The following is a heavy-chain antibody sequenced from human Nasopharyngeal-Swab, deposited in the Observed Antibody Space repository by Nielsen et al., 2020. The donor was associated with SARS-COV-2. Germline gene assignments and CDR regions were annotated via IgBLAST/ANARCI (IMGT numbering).Heavy chain of an antibody. D-gene: IGHD4-17*01. CDR3: AKGTTVTGYWYFDL. Sequence: GGSLRLSCAASGFTFDDYAMHWVRQAPGKGLEWVSGISWNSGSIGYADSVKGRFTISRDNAKNSLYLQMNSLGAEDTALYYCAKGTTVTGYWYFDLWGRGTLVTVSS. J-gene: IGHJ2*01. CDR1: GFTFDDYA. V-gene: IGHV3-9*01. CDR2: ISWNSGSI.